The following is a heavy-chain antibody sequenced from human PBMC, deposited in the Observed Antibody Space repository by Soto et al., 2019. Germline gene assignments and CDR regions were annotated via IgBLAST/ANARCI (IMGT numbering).Heavy chain of an antibody. CDR2: VYHSGGA. CDR3: ARASTSSLVRGAVIN. V-gene: IGHV4-4*02. CDR1: GASISSDNW. Sequence: QVLLQESGPGLVKPSETLSLTCALSGASISSDNWWTWVRQSPGKGLEWIGEVYHSGGANYNPSLKSRVTISVDSYDNHFSLRLNSVTAADTARYFWARASTSSLVRGAVINWGRGTQVTVSS. J-gene: IGHJ4*02. D-gene: IGHD3-10*01.